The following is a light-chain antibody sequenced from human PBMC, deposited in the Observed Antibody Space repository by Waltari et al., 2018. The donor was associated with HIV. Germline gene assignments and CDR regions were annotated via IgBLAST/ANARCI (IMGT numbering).Light chain of an antibody. CDR1: SSNLGTAY. V-gene: IGLV1-51*01. CDR3: GTCDRSLGGGV. Sequence: QSVLTQPPSVSAAPGQKVAISCSVSSSNLGTAYVSWYQHVPGSAPKLLIYDNDKRPAGTPDRFSGSKSGTSATLDITGRRTGDGADYYCGTCDRSLGGGVFGGGTKLTVL. J-gene: IGLJ3*02. CDR2: DND.